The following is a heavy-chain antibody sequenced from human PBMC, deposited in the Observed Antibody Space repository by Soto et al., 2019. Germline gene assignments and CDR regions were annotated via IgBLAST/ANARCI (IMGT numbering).Heavy chain of an antibody. J-gene: IGHJ6*02. D-gene: IGHD3-10*01. V-gene: IGHV3-7*04. CDR3: ARGLFGDLGGGMDV. CDR1: GFTFSSYW. CDR2: IKQDGSEK. Sequence: PGGSLRLSCAASGFTFSSYWMSWVRQAPGKGLEWVANIKQDGSEKYYVDSVKGRFTISRDNAKNSLYLQMNSLRAEDTAVYYCARGLFGDLGGGMDVWGQGTTVTVSS.